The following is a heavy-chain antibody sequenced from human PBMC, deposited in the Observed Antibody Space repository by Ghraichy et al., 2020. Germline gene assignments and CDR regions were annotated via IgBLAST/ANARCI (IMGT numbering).Heavy chain of an antibody. CDR1: GFTFTNFW. D-gene: IGHD6-19*01. Sequence: GGSLRLSCAASGFTFTNFWMSGVRHAPGKGLEWVGNINEDGSEKNHVDSVKGRFTISRDNAKNSLSLQMNSLRVEDTAVYYCAREGRGWAPFDFWGQGSLVTVSS. CDR3: AREGRGWAPFDF. J-gene: IGHJ4*02. V-gene: IGHV3-7*01. CDR2: INEDGSEK.